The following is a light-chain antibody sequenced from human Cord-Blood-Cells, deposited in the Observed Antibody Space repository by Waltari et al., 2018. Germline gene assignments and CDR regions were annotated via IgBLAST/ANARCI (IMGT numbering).Light chain of an antibody. CDR2: YDS. CDR1: NIGSKR. J-gene: IGLJ1*01. Sequence: SYVLTQPPSVSVAPGKTARITCGGNNIGSKRVHWYKQKPGQAPVLVIYYDSDRPSGIPERFSGSNSGNTATLTISRVEAGDEADYYCQVWDSSSDHYVFGTGTKVTVL. V-gene: IGLV3-21*04. CDR3: QVWDSSSDHYV.